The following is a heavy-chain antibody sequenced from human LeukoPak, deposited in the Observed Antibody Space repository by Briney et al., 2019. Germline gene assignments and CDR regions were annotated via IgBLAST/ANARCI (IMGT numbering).Heavy chain of an antibody. CDR3: ARDLSAAFDF. CDR1: GFTFNNYA. J-gene: IGHJ4*02. D-gene: IGHD6-19*01. V-gene: IGHV3-23*01. Sequence: PGGSLRLSCATSGFTFNNYAMSWVRQAPGKGLEWVSALSGSGSSTYYANSVKGRFSISRDDSKNTLFLDMSNLRVEDTALYYCARDLSAAFDFWGQGVLVTVSS. CDR2: LSGSGSST.